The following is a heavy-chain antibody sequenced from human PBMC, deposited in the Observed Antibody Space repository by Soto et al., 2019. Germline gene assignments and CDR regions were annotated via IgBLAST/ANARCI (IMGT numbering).Heavy chain of an antibody. J-gene: IGHJ6*02. V-gene: IGHV3-30-3*01. D-gene: IGHD3-3*01. Sequence: QVQLVESGGGVVQPGRSLRLSCAASGFTFSSYAMHWVRQAPGKGLEWVAVISYDGSNKYYADTVKGRFTISGDNSNNTQYLKRNSLRAEDTAVYYCARAVRFVEWLLRGGMDVWGQGTTVTVSS. CDR3: ARAVRFVEWLLRGGMDV. CDR2: ISYDGSNK. CDR1: GFTFSSYA.